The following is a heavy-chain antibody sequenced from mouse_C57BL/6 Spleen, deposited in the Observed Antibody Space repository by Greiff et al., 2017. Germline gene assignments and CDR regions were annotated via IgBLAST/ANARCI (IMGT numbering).Heavy chain of an antibody. D-gene: IGHD1-1*01. CDR2: IYPSDSET. Sequence: QVQLQQPGAELVRPGSSVKLSCKASGYTFTSYWIDWVKQRPGQGLEWIGNIYPSDSETHYNQKFKDKATLTVDKSSSTAYMQLSSLTSEDSAVYYCARYTSGSVTYWGQGTLVTVSA. CDR3: ARYTSGSVTY. J-gene: IGHJ3*01. V-gene: IGHV1-61*01. CDR1: GYTFTSYW.